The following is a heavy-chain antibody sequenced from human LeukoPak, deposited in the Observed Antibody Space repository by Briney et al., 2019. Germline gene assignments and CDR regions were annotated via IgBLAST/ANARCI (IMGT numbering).Heavy chain of an antibody. D-gene: IGHD4-11*01. CDR3: ARGPYSNYENWFAA. J-gene: IGHJ5*02. V-gene: IGHV4-34*01. CDR2: INHSGST. Sequence: KPSETLSLTCAVYGGSFSGYYWSWIRQPPGKGLEWVGEINHSGSTNYNPSLKSRVTISVDTSKNQFSLKLSSVTAADTAVYYCARGPYSNYENWFAAWGQRTLVSVS. CDR1: GGSFSGYY.